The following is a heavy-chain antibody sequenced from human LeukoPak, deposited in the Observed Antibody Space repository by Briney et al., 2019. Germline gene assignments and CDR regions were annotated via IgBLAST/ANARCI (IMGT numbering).Heavy chain of an antibody. Sequence: PSETLSLTCTVSGGSISSYYWSWIRQPPGKGLEWIEYIYYSGSTNYNPSLKSRVTISVDTSKNQFSLKLSSVTAADTAVYYCARGGVAVAGNFDYWGQGTLVTVSS. V-gene: IGHV4-59*01. D-gene: IGHD6-19*01. CDR2: IYYSGST. CDR1: GGSISSYY. J-gene: IGHJ4*02. CDR3: ARGGVAVAGNFDY.